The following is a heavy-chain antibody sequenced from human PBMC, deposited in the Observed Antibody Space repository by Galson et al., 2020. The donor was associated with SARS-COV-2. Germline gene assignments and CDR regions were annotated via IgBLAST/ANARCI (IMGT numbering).Heavy chain of an antibody. D-gene: IGHD3-3*01. J-gene: IGHJ3*02. Sequence: PGGSLRLSCAASGFTFSSYGMHWVRQAPGKGLEWVAVISYDGSNKYYADSVKGRFTISRDNSKNTLYLQMNSLRAEDTAVYYCAKGGARILEYYDFWSGYYKGMGQAFDIWGQGTMVTVSS. CDR1: GFTFSSYG. CDR2: ISYDGSNK. CDR3: AKGGARILEYYDFWSGYYKGMGQAFDI. V-gene: IGHV3-30*18.